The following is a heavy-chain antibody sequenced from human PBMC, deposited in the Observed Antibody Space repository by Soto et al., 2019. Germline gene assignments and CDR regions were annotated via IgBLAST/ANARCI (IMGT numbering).Heavy chain of an antibody. CDR2: IITILGIA. CDR1: GGTFSSYT. J-gene: IGHJ3*02. CDR3: ARDLPIAVAGTGAFDI. Sequence: GASVKVSCKASGGTFSSYTISWVRQAPGQGHEWMGRIITILGIANYAQKFQGRVTITADKSTSTAYMEMSSLRSEDTAVYYCARDLPIAVAGTGAFDIWGQGTMVTRLL. V-gene: IGHV1-69*04. D-gene: IGHD6-19*01.